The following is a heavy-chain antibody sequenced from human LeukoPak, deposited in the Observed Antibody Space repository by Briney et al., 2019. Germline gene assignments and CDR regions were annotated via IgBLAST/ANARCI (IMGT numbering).Heavy chain of an antibody. V-gene: IGHV3-23*01. CDR2: ISGSGGST. D-gene: IGHD5-18*01. J-gene: IGHJ4*02. CDR1: GFTFSSYA. Sequence: HPGGSLRLSCAASGFTFSSYAMSWFRQAPGKGVEWVSAISGSGGSTYYADSVKGRITISRDNSKNTLYLQMNSLRAEDTAVYYCAKPGVDTAMFYYFDYWGQGTLVTVSS. CDR3: AKPGVDTAMFYYFDY.